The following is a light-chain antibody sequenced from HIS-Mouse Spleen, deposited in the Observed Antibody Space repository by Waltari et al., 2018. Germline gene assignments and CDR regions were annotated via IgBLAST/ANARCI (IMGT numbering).Light chain of an antibody. V-gene: IGLV3-10*01. Sequence: SYELTQPPSVSVSPVQTARITCSGDALPKKYAYWYQQKSGQAPVLVIYEDSKRPSGIPERFSGSSSGTMATLTISGAQVDDEADYYCYSTDSSGNHRVFGGGTKLTVL. CDR2: EDS. CDR1: ALPKKY. J-gene: IGLJ2*01. CDR3: YSTDSSGNHRV.